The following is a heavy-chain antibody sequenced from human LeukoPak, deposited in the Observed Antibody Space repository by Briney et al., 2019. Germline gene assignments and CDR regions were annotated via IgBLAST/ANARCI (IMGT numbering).Heavy chain of an antibody. CDR3: ARTLMGGGALDY. Sequence: GGSLRLSCTASGFTFSDHWLNWFRQAPGKGLKWVANIKEDGSEKYYVDSVKGRFTISRDNAKNSLFLQINSLRVEDTAVYYCARTLMGGGALDYWGQGTLVTVSS. CDR2: IKEDGSEK. J-gene: IGHJ4*02. CDR1: GFTFSDHW. V-gene: IGHV3-7*03. D-gene: IGHD3-10*01.